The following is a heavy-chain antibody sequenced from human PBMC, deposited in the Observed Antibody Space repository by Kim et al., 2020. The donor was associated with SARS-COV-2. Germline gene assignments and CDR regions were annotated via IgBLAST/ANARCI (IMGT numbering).Heavy chain of an antibody. CDR2: IYHSGST. J-gene: IGHJ4*02. D-gene: IGHD3-22*01. V-gene: IGHV4-4*02. CDR3: ATDQLSEWLLLS. Sequence: SETLSLTCAVSGGSISSSNWWSWVRQPPGKGLEWIGEIYHSGSTNYNPSLKSRVTISVDKSKNQFSLKLSSVTAADTAVYYCATDQLSEWLLLSWGQGTLVTVSS. CDR1: GGSISSSNW.